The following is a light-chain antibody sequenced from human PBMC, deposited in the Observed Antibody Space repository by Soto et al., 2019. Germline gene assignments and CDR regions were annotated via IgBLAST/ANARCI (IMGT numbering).Light chain of an antibody. Sequence: AIRMTPSPSSLSASTGDRVTITCRASQGISSYLAWYQQKPGKAPKLLIYAASTLQSGVPSRFSGSGSGTDFTLTISCLQSEDFATYYCQQYDSYPWRFGQGTKVDIK. CDR1: QGISSY. CDR2: AAS. J-gene: IGKJ1*01. CDR3: QQYDSYPWR. V-gene: IGKV1-8*01.